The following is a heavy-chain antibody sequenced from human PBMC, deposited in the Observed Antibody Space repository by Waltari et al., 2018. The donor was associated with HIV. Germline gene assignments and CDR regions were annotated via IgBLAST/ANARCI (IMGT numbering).Heavy chain of an antibody. CDR1: GVTFSRYW. CDR2: ISSDGRST. Sequence: EVQLVESGGGLVQPGGSLRLSCAASGVTFSRYWMHWVRQVPGKGLVWVSRISSDGRSTTYADSVKGRFTISRDNAKSTLYLEMNSLGAEDTAVYYCVRDLPNIGVAGTVWGQGTMVTVSS. V-gene: IGHV3-74*01. CDR3: VRDLPNIGVAGTV. J-gene: IGHJ3*01. D-gene: IGHD6-19*01.